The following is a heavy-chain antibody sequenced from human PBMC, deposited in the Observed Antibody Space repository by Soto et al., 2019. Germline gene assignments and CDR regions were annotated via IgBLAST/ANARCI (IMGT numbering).Heavy chain of an antibody. J-gene: IGHJ4*02. CDR2: VSHRGNT. V-gene: IGHV4-31*11. Sequence: SPTCGVPVVFIARDGSYGGSSPPPPGKGLEWIGYVSHRGNTYYNPSLKSRLTISLDTSKNQFYLHLNSVTAADTAVYYCPRYRFTATWSKFDYWGQGTQVTVSS. CDR3: PRYRFTATWSKFDY. D-gene: IGHD3-16*02. CDR1: VVFIARDGSY.